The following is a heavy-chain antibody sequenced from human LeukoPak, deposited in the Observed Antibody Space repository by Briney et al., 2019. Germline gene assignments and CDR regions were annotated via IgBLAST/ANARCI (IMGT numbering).Heavy chain of an antibody. D-gene: IGHD3-3*01. CDR2: ISSSSCTI. V-gene: IGHV3-48*01. CDR3: ASSPGDFWSFDY. J-gene: IGHJ4*02. Sequence: GGSLRLSCAASGFTFSSYSMNWVRQAPGKGLERVSYISSSSCTIYYADSVKGRFTISRDNSKNTLYLQMNSLRAEDTAVYYCASSPGDFWSFDYWGQGTLVTVSS. CDR1: GFTFSSYS.